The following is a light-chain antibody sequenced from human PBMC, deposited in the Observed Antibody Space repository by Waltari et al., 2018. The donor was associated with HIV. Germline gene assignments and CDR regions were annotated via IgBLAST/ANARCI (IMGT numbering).Light chain of an antibody. CDR3: QQYETDSRT. CDR2: KAS. J-gene: IGKJ1*01. CDR1: EDINKW. V-gene: IGKV1-5*03. Sequence: DIQMTQSPSSLSASVGDRVTITCRASEDINKWLAWYQQKPGKAPKLLIYKASNLESGVPSRFSGSASGTDFTLTITSLQSDDFATYYCQQYETDSRTFGQGTKVDIK.